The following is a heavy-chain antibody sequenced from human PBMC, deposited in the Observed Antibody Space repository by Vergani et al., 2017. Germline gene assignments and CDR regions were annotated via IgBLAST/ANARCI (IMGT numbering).Heavy chain of an antibody. D-gene: IGHD4-23*01. V-gene: IGHV4-38-2*01. Sequence: QVQLQESGPGLVKPSETLSLTCVVSGYSISSGYYWGWIRQPPGKGLEWIGSIYHSGSTYYNPSLKSRVTISLDTSKHQFSLKVHSVTAADTAVYYCARHGNPPSNLAAPLATWGQGSLVTVSS. CDR2: IYHSGST. CDR3: ARHGNPPSNLAAPLAT. J-gene: IGHJ5*02. CDR1: GYSISSGYY.